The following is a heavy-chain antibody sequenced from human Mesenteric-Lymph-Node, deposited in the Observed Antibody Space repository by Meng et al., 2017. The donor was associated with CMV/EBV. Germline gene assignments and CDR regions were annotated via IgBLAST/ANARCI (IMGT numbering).Heavy chain of an antibody. Sequence: SETLSLTCTVAGGSINSYYWSWIRQPPGKGLEWIGYIYYSGSTNYNPSLKSRVTISVDTSKNQFSLKLSSVTAADTAVYYCARDDGSSWSNWFDPWGQGTLVTVSS. J-gene: IGHJ5*02. CDR2: IYYSGST. D-gene: IGHD6-13*01. CDR1: GGSINSYY. CDR3: ARDDGSSWSNWFDP. V-gene: IGHV4-59*01.